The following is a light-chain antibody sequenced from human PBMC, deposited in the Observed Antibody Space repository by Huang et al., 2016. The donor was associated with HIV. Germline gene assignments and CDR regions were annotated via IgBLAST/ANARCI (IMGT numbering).Light chain of an antibody. J-gene: IGKJ1*01. CDR1: QSVTSN. CDR2: GAS. CDR3: QQYNIWPPT. Sequence: EIVMTQSPATLSVSPGERATLSCRASQSVTSNLDWYQQKPGQAPRLLIFGASTRATGGPARFSGSGSGTEFTLTISSLQSEDFAVYYCQQYNIWPPTFGQGTKVEIK. V-gene: IGKV3-15*01.